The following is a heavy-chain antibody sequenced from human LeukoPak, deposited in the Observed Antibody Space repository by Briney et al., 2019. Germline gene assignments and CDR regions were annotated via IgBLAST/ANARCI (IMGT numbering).Heavy chain of an antibody. D-gene: IGHD6-13*01. Sequence: SVKVSCKASGGTFSSYAISWVRHAPAQGLERVGGVIPIFGTANYAQKFQGRVTITADESTSTAYMELSSLRSEDTAVYYCALSAEKQLVDFDFWGQGNLVTGSS. CDR2: VIPIFGTA. V-gene: IGHV1-69*01. CDR1: GGTFSSYA. J-gene: IGHJ4*02. CDR3: ALSAEKQLVDFDF.